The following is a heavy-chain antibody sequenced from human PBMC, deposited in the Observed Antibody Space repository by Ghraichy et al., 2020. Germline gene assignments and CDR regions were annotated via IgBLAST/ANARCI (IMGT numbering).Heavy chain of an antibody. CDR3: ARESSGGNPSETDAFDI. CDR2: INSDGSST. V-gene: IGHV3-74*01. CDR1: GFTFSSYC. J-gene: IGHJ3*02. D-gene: IGHD4-23*01. Sequence: ESLNLSCTASGFTFSSYCMHWVRQAPVKGLVWVSRINSDGSSTCYADSVKGRFTISRDNAKNTLYLQMNSLRAEDTAVYYCARESSGGNPSETDAFDIWGQGTMVTVSS.